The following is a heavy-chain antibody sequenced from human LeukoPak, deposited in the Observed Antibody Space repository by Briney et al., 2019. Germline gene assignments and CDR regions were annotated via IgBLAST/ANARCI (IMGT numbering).Heavy chain of an antibody. CDR1: GDSITSFY. V-gene: IGHV4-59*01. J-gene: IGHJ6*03. Sequence: PSETLSLTCTVSGDSITSFYWSWIRQSPGKGLEWIGYFYYSRGTTYNPSLRSRATISADTSQNQFYLKLRSVTAADTAVYYCARAISAWSYFYYMDVWGKGTTVTVSS. CDR2: FYYSRGT. CDR3: ARAISAWSYFYYMDV. D-gene: IGHD6-19*01.